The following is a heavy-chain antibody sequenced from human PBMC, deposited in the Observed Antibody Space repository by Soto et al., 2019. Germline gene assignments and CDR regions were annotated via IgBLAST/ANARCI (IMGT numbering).Heavy chain of an antibody. CDR2: ISSSGSTI. Sequence: QVQLVESGGGLVKPGGSLRLSCAASGFTFSDYYMSWIRQAPGKGLEWVSYISSSGSTIYYADSVKGRFTISRDNAKNSVYLQLNSLRAEDTAVYYCARDRFAVLKGYCSGGSCQSFDYWGQGTLVTVSS. D-gene: IGHD2-15*01. CDR3: ARDRFAVLKGYCSGGSCQSFDY. J-gene: IGHJ4*02. V-gene: IGHV3-11*01. CDR1: GFTFSDYY.